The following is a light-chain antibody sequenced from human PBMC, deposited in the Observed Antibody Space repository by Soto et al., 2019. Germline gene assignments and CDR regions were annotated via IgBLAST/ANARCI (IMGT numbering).Light chain of an antibody. V-gene: IGLV3-21*04. CDR3: QVWDSSGDHSV. Sequence: SYELTQPPSVSVAPGKTARISCGGNDIGTTRVHWYQQKPGQAPVLVIYNDNDRPSGIPERFSGSNTGNTAALTISRVEAGDESDYCCQVWDSSGDHSVFGGGTKLTVL. CDR1: DIGTTR. CDR2: NDN. J-gene: IGLJ3*02.